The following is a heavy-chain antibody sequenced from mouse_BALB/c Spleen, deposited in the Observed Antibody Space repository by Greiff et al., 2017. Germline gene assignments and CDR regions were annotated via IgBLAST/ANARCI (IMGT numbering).Heavy chain of an antibody. Sequence: QVHVKQSGAELVRPGTSVKVSCKASGYAFTNYLIEWVKQRPGQGLEWIGVINPGSGGTNYNEKFKGKATLTADKSSSTAYMQLSSLTSDDSAVYFCARSGGSSPYWYFDVWGAGTTVTVSS. CDR1: GYAFTNYL. J-gene: IGHJ1*01. V-gene: IGHV1-54*01. CDR3: ARSGGSSPYWYFDV. CDR2: INPGSGGT. D-gene: IGHD1-1*01.